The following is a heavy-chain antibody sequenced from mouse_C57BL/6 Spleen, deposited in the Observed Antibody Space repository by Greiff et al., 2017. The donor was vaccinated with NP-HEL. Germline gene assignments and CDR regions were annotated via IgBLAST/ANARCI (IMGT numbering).Heavy chain of an antibody. D-gene: IGHD2-2*01. CDR1: GYSITSGYD. CDR3: ARSSTMVTTGAMDY. J-gene: IGHJ4*01. Sequence: VQLKESGPGMVKPSQSLSLTCTVTGYSITSGYDWHWIRHFPGNKLEWMGYISYSGSTNYNPSLKSRISITHDTSKNHFFLKLNSVTTEDTATYYCARSSTMVTTGAMDYWGQGTSVTVSS. CDR2: ISYSGST. V-gene: IGHV3-1*01.